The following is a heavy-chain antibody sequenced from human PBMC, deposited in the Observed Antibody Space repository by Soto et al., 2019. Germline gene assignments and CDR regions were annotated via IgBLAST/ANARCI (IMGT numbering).Heavy chain of an antibody. Sequence: GGSLRLSCAASGFTFSGSAMHWVRQASGKGLEWVGRIRSKANSYATAYAASVKGRFTISRDDSKNTAYLQMNSLKTEDTAVYYCILVVGLAARKKSFDYWAKGTLVPGSS. CDR3: ILVVGLAARKKSFDY. CDR1: GFTFSGSA. CDR2: IRSKANSYAT. V-gene: IGHV3-73*01. D-gene: IGHD2-15*01. J-gene: IGHJ4*02.